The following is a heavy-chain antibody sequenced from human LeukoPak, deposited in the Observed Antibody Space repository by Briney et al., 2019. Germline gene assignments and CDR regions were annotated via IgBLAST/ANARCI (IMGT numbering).Heavy chain of an antibody. D-gene: IGHD3-22*01. J-gene: IGHJ4*02. V-gene: IGHV5-51*01. CDR1: GYIFSSYW. CDR3: ARRKLTTYYYDSSGYYYDY. Sequence: GESLEISCKGSGYIFSSYWIAWVRQLPGKGLEWRGIIYPGDSETRYSPSFQGQVTISADKSISTAYLQWSSLKASDTAMYYCARRKLTTYYYDSSGYYYDYWGQGTLVTVSS. CDR2: IYPGDSET.